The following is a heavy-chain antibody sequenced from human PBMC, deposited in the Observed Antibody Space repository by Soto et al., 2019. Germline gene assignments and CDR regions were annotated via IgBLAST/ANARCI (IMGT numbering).Heavy chain of an antibody. J-gene: IGHJ6*02. CDR1: GFTFSSYG. CDR3: ARAIYYCIDV. Sequence: QVQLVESGGGVVQPGRSLRLSCAASGFTFSSYGMHWVRKDPGKGLEWVAVIWYDGSNKYYADSVKGRFTSSRDNSKNTLYLQMNGVRAWDTAVYYCARAIYYCIDVWGQGTTVTVSS. V-gene: IGHV3-33*01. CDR2: IWYDGSNK.